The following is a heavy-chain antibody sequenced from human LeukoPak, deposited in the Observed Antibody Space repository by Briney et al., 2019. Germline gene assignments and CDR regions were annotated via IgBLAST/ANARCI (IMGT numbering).Heavy chain of an antibody. CDR3: ARDASFIDYGDYVHIDY. CDR2: ISYDGSNK. CDR1: GFTFSSYA. V-gene: IGHV3-30-3*01. J-gene: IGHJ4*02. D-gene: IGHD4-17*01. Sequence: PGRSLRHSCAASGFTFSSYAMHWVRQAPGKGLEWVAVISYDGSNKYYADSVKGRFTISRDNSKNTLYLQMNSLRAEDTAVYYCARDASFIDYGDYVHIDYWGQGTLVTVSS.